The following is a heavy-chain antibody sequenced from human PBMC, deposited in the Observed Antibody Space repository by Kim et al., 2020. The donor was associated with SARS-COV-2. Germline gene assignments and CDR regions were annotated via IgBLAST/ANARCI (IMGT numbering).Heavy chain of an antibody. CDR1: GFTFSSYE. D-gene: IGHD3-22*01. CDR3: ATRYNYYDSSSYYYYGMDV. V-gene: IGHV3-48*03. J-gene: IGHJ6*02. Sequence: GGSLRLSCAASGFTFSSYEMNWVRQAPGKGLEWVSYISSSGSTIYYADSVKGRFTISRDNAKNSLYLQMNSLRAEDTAVYYCATRYNYYDSSSYYYYGMDVWGQGTTVTVSS. CDR2: ISSSGSTI.